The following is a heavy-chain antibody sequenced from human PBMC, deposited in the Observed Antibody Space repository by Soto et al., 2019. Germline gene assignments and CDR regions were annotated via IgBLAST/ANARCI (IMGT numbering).Heavy chain of an antibody. CDR3: ARVRQLPPYYYYYGMDV. Sequence: SETLSLTCAVCGGSFSGYYWSWIRQPPGKGLEWIGEINHSGSTNYNPSLKSRVTISVDTSKNQFSLKLSSVTAADTAVYYCARVRQLPPYYYYYGMDVWGQGTTVTVSS. D-gene: IGHD2-2*01. V-gene: IGHV4-34*01. CDR2: INHSGST. CDR1: GGSFSGYY. J-gene: IGHJ6*02.